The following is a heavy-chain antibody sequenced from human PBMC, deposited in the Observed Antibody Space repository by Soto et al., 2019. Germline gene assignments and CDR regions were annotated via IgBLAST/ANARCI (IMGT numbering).Heavy chain of an antibody. V-gene: IGHV4-59*04. J-gene: IGHJ4*02. CDR2: IYYDGNT. CDR1: GGSSSNSY. D-gene: IGHD2-8*01. Sequence: SETLSLTCTVSGGSSSNSYWIWIRQSPGKGLESIGNIYYDGNTYYNPSLKSRVTISLDTSKNQFSLRLNSVTAADTAVYYCARSSIVPRLLMYPFDYWGQGTLVTVSS. CDR3: ARSSIVPRLLMYPFDY.